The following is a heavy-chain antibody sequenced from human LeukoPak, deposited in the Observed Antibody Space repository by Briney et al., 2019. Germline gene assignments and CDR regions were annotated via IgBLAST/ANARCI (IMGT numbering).Heavy chain of an antibody. CDR1: GFTFSSYS. CDR2: ISSSSSYI. J-gene: IGHJ4*02. Sequence: GGSLRLSCAASGFTFSSYSMNWVRQAPGKGLEWVSSISSSSSYIYYADSVKGRFTISRDNAKNSLYLQMNSLRAEDTAVYYCARSLPAYCSGGSCYTNWGQGTLVTVSS. V-gene: IGHV3-21*01. CDR3: ARSLPAYCSGGSCYTN. D-gene: IGHD2-15*01.